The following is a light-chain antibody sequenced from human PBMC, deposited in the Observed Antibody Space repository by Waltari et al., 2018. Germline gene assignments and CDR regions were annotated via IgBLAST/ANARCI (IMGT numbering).Light chain of an antibody. CDR2: DAS. J-gene: IGKJ4*01. CDR1: QSVGSY. V-gene: IGKV3-11*01. CDR3: QHRSSWPTLT. Sequence: EIVLTQSPATLSLSPGDRAPLSCRASQSVGSYLAWYQQKPGQSPGLLIFDASNRATGIPARFSGSGSGTDFTLTISSLEPEDFAVYYCQHRSSWPTLTFGGGTKVEIK.